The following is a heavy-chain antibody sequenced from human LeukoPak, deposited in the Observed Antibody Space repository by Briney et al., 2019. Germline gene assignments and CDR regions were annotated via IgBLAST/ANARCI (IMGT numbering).Heavy chain of an antibody. Sequence: PGGSLRLSCAASGFTFSSYWMSWVRQAPGKGLEWVANIKQDGSEKYYVDSVKGRFTISRDNAKNSLYLQMNSLRAEDTAVYYCARESGIAAAGADYWGQGTLVIVSS. CDR3: ARESGIAAAGADY. J-gene: IGHJ4*02. CDR2: IKQDGSEK. V-gene: IGHV3-7*01. D-gene: IGHD6-13*01. CDR1: GFTFSSYW.